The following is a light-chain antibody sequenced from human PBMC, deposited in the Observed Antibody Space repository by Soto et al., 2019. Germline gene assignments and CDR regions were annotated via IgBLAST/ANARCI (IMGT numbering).Light chain of an antibody. CDR3: TSFTGTGTVI. V-gene: IGLV2-14*03. Sequence: QSVLTQPASVSGSPGQSFTISCTGTSSDVGAYHSVSWYQQHPGKAPKLIIFDVSNRPSGVSDRFSGSKSGNTASLTISGLQAEDEADYYCTSFTGTGTVIFGGGTKLTVL. CDR1: SSDVGAYHS. J-gene: IGLJ2*01. CDR2: DVS.